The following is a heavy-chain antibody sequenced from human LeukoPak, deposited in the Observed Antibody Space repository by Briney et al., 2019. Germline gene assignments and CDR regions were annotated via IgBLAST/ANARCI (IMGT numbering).Heavy chain of an antibody. J-gene: IGHJ4*02. Sequence: ASVKVSCKASGYTFISYGITWVRQAPGQGLEWMGWMSAYNANTNYAQKLQGRVTMTTDTSTSTAYMELRSLRSDDTAMYYCARVNTVTTGGRPFDYWGQGTLVTVSS. V-gene: IGHV1-18*01. D-gene: IGHD4-17*01. CDR1: GYTFISYG. CDR2: MSAYNANT. CDR3: ARVNTVTTGGRPFDY.